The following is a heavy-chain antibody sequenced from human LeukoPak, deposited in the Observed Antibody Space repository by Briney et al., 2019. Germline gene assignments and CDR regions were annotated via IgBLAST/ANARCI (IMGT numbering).Heavy chain of an antibody. CDR1: GGSISSYY. D-gene: IGHD3-16*01. V-gene: IGHV4-59*01. Sequence: SETLSLTCTVSGGSISSYYWSWIRQPPGKGLEWIGYIYYSGSTNYNPSLKSRVTISVDTSKNQFSLKLSSVTAADTAVYYCARGGAPLNWFDPWGQGTLVTVSS. CDR2: IYYSGST. CDR3: ARGGAPLNWFDP. J-gene: IGHJ5*02.